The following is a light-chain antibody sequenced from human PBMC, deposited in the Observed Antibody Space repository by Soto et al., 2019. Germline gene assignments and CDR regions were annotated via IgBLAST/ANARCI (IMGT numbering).Light chain of an antibody. J-gene: IGLJ1*01. CDR1: RSDIGSYNY. CDR2: GVS. CDR3: CLYIGATTYV. Sequence: QSVLTQPASVSGSPGQSITISCSGTRSDIGSYNYVAWYQQFPGKTPKILIYGVSNRPSGVSSRFSGSKSGNTASLTISGLQAEDEADYYCCLYIGATTYVFGTGTKVTVL. V-gene: IGLV2-14*01.